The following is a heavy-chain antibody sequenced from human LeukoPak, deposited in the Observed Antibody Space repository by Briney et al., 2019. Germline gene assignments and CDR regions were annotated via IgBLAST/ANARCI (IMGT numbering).Heavy chain of an antibody. CDR3: ARGYQVPTNKAITPPNSPNGFDY. V-gene: IGHV3-21*04. CDR1: GFTFSSYS. D-gene: IGHD4-23*01. J-gene: IGHJ4*02. Sequence: GGSLRLSCAASGFTFSSYSMNWVRQAPGKGLEWVSSISSSSSYIYYADSVKGRFTISRDNAKNSLYLQMNSLRAEDTAVYYCARGYQVPTNKAITPPNSPNGFDYWGQGTLVTVSS. CDR2: ISSSSSYI.